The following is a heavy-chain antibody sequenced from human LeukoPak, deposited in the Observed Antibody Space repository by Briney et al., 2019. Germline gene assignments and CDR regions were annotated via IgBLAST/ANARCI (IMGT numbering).Heavy chain of an antibody. CDR1: GGSISSGGYY. CDR3: ARGTPYSSSSYYYYYMDV. CDR2: IYYSGST. J-gene: IGHJ6*03. D-gene: IGHD6-6*01. V-gene: IGHV4-31*03. Sequence: SETLSLTCTVSGGSISSGGYYWSWIRQHPGKGLEWIVYIYYSGSTYYNPSLKSRVTISVDTSKNQFSLKLSSVTAADTAVYYCARGTPYSSSSYYYYYMDVWGKGTTVTVSS.